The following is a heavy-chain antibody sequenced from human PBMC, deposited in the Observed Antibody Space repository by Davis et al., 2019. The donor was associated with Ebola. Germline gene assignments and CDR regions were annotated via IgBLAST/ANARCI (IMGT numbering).Heavy chain of an antibody. V-gene: IGHV3-30-3*01. CDR3: AKGKYGDYEGGYYYGMDV. CDR1: GFTFSSYA. Sequence: GESLKISCAASGFTFSSYAMHWVRQAPGKGLEWVAVISYDGSNKYYADSVKGRFTISRDNSKNTLYLQMNSLRAEDTAVYYCAKGKYGDYEGGYYYGMDVWGQGTTVTVSS. J-gene: IGHJ6*02. D-gene: IGHD4-17*01. CDR2: ISYDGSNK.